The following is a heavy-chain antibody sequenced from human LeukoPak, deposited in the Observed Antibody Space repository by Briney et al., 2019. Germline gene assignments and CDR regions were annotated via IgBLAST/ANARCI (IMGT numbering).Heavy chain of an antibody. Sequence: GASVKVTCKASGYTFTGYYMQWVRQAPGQGLEWMGWINPNSGGTNYAQKFQGRVTMTRDTSISTAHMELSRLTSDDTAVYYCARDGVVRGVIIYWGQGTLVTVSS. CDR3: ARDGVVRGVIIY. CDR1: GYTFTGYY. CDR2: INPNSGGT. D-gene: IGHD3-10*01. V-gene: IGHV1-2*02. J-gene: IGHJ4*02.